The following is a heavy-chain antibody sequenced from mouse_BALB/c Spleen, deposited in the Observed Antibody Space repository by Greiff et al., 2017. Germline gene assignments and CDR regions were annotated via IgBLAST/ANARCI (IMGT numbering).Heavy chain of an antibody. CDR2: IWAGGST. V-gene: IGHV2-9*02. CDR3: ARDRPMITWFAY. J-gene: IGHJ3*01. Sequence: VNLVESGPGLVAPSQSLSITCTVSGFSLTSYGVHWVRQPPGKGLEWLGVIWAGGSTNYNSALMSRLSISKDNSKSQVFLKMNSLQTDDTAMYYCARDRPMITWFAYWGQGTLVTVSA. CDR1: GFSLTSYG. D-gene: IGHD2-4*01.